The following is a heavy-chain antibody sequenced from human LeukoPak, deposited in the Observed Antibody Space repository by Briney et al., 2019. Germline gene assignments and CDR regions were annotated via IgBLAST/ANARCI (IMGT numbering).Heavy chain of an antibody. Sequence: SETLSLTCTVSGGSITTNYWSWIRQPPGKGLEWIAYMYYSGSPNYNPSLKSRVTMSVDTSKNQFSLKLSSVTAADTAVYYCARVDGGYCSGGSCYANRFDPWGQGTLVTVSS. CDR3: ARVDGGYCSGGSCYANRFDP. J-gene: IGHJ5*02. CDR1: GGSITTNY. CDR2: MYYSGSP. V-gene: IGHV4-59*01. D-gene: IGHD2-15*01.